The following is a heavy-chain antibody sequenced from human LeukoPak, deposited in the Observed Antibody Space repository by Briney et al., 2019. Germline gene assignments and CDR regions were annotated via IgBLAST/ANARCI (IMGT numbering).Heavy chain of an antibody. CDR1: GFTFSSYD. Sequence: GGSLRLSCAASGFTFSSYDMNWVRQAPGKGLEWVGRIKSKTDGGTTDYAAPVKGRFTISRDDSKNTLYLQMNSLKTEDTAVYYCTTAYFDSSSWYSFGYWGQGTLVTVSS. J-gene: IGHJ4*02. CDR3: TTAYFDSSSWYSFGY. D-gene: IGHD6-13*01. V-gene: IGHV3-15*01. CDR2: IKSKTDGGTT.